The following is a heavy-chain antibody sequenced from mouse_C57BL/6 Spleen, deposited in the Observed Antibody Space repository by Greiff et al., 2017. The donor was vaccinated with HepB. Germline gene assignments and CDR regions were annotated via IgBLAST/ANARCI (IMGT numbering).Heavy chain of an antibody. CDR1: GYTFTSYW. CDR2: IYPGSGST. CDR3: ARYYYGSSYFDV. Sequence: QVQLQQSGAELVKPGASVKMSCKASGYTFTSYWITWVKQRPGQGLEWIGDIYPGSGSTNYNEKFKSKATLTVDTSSSTAYMQLSSLTSEDSAVYDCARYYYGSSYFDVWGTGTTVTVSS. D-gene: IGHD1-1*01. J-gene: IGHJ1*03. V-gene: IGHV1-55*01.